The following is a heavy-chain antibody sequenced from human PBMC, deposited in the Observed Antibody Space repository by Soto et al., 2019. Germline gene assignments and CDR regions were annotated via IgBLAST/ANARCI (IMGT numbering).Heavy chain of an antibody. CDR2: IHYTGNS. V-gene: IGHV4-59*01. J-gene: IGHJ4*02. Sequence: SETLSLTCTVSGGSISSYYWTWIRQTPGKGLEWIGHIHYTGNSNYNPSLKSRVTISVDTSKNQFSLKLSSVTAADTAVYYCARRYGASFDYWGQGTLVTSPQ. CDR1: GGSISSYY. D-gene: IGHD4-17*01. CDR3: ARRYGASFDY.